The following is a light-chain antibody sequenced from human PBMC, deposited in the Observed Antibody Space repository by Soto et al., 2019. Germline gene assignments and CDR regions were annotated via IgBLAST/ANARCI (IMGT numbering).Light chain of an antibody. CDR1: QGISSY. J-gene: IGKJ5*01. V-gene: IGKV1D-8*01. CDR3: QQYQNWPLIT. Sequence: VMWMTQSPSLLSASAGDRVSIXXRMSQGISSYLAWYQQKPGKAPELXXYAASTLQSGVPSRFSGSGSGTDFTLTISCLQSEDFADYYCQQYQNWPLITFGQGTRLEIK. CDR2: AAS.